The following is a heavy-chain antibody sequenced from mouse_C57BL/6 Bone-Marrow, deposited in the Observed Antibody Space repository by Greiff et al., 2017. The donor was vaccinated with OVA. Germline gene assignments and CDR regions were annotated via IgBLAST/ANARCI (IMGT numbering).Heavy chain of an antibody. V-gene: IGHV1-82*01. CDR3: ARLGANWCLDY. Sequence: VQLQQSGPELVKPGASVKISCKASGYAFSSSWMNWVKQRPGKGLEWIGRIYPGDGDTNYNGKFKGKATLTADKSSSTAYMQLSSLTSEDAAVYFCARLGANWCLDYWGQGTTLTVSS. CDR1: GYAFSSSW. J-gene: IGHJ2*01. D-gene: IGHD4-1*01. CDR2: IYPGDGDT.